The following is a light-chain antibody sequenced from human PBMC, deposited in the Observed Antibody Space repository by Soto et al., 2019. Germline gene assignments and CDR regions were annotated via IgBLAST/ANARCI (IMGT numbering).Light chain of an antibody. CDR3: CSYVGGTSGV. Sequence: QSVLTQPASVSGSPGQSITISCTGTSSDVGSYNLVSWYQQHPGKAPKLLIYEGSKRPSGVSNRFSGSKSGNTASLTISGLQAEDEADYYCCSYVGGTSGVFGGGTKLTVL. CDR2: EGS. V-gene: IGLV2-23*01. J-gene: IGLJ3*02. CDR1: SSDVGSYNL.